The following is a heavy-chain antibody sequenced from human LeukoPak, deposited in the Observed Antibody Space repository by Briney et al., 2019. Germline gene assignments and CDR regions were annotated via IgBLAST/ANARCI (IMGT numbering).Heavy chain of an antibody. D-gene: IGHD6-13*01. J-gene: IGHJ6*03. V-gene: IGHV3-30*02. CDR2: IRYDGSNK. CDR1: GFTFSSYG. CDR3: ARWYQGMRYYYMDV. Sequence: PGGSLRLSCAASGFTFSSYGMHWVRQAPGKGLEWVAFIRYDGSNKYYADSVKGRFTISRDNAKNSLYLQMNSLRAEDTAVYYCARWYQGMRYYYMDVWGKGTTVTVSS.